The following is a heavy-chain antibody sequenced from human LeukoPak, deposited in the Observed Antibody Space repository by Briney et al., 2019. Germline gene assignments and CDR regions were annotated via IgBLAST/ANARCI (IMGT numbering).Heavy chain of an antibody. Sequence: ASVKVSCKASGGTFSSYAISWVRQAPGQGVEWMGGISPIFGTANYAHKFQGRVTITTDESTSTAYMELSSLRSEDTAVYYCARSHYYYYMDVWGKGTTVTVSS. CDR1: GGTFSSYA. CDR3: ARSHYYYYMDV. CDR2: ISPIFGTA. V-gene: IGHV1-69*05. J-gene: IGHJ6*03.